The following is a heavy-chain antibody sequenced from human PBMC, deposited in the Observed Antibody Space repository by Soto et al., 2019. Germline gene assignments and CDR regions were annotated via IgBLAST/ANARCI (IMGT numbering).Heavy chain of an antibody. J-gene: IGHJ4*02. D-gene: IGHD6-19*01. CDR1: GFTFSSYA. V-gene: IGHV3-30-3*01. CDR3: VRGSERWLQEPIDY. Sequence: QVQLVESGGGVVQPGRSLRLSCAASGFTFSSYAMHWVRQAPGKGLEWVAVISYDGSNKYYADSVKGLFTISRDNSKNTLYLQRNSLRAKDTAVYYCVRGSERWLQEPIDYWGQGTLVTVSS. CDR2: ISYDGSNK.